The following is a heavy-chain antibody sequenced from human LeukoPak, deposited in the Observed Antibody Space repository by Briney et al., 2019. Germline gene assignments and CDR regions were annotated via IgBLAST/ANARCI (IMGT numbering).Heavy chain of an antibody. D-gene: IGHD6-13*01. CDR3: ARGSIAAAGVYYYYYYGMDV. Sequence: PGGPLRLSCAASGFTFSSYDMHWVRQATGKGLEWVSAIGTGGDTYYPGSVKGRFTISRENAKNSLYLQMNSLRAGDTAVYYCARGSIAAAGVYYYYYYGMDVWGQGTTVTVSS. CDR1: GFTFSSYD. CDR2: IGTGGDT. J-gene: IGHJ6*02. V-gene: IGHV3-13*01.